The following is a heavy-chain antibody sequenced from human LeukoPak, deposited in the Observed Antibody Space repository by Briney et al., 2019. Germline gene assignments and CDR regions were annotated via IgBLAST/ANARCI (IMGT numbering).Heavy chain of an antibody. CDR2: ITSTSSSI. D-gene: IGHD6-13*01. Sequence: GGSLRLSCAASGFTFSSYSVNWVRHAPGRGLEWVSSITSTSSSIIYADSMKGRFTISRDNANNTLYLQMNSLRAEDTGVYYCARSTSGWWYFDDWGQGTLVIVSS. CDR1: GFTFSSYS. J-gene: IGHJ4*02. V-gene: IGHV3-21*01. CDR3: ARSTSGWWYFDD.